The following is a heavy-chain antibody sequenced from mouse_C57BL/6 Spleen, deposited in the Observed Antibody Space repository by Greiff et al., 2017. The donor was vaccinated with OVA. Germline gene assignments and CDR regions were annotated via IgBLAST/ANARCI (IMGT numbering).Heavy chain of an antibody. J-gene: IGHJ3*01. CDR2: IYPRSGNT. D-gene: IGHD2-12*01. V-gene: IGHV1-81*01. Sequence: VKVVESGAELARPGASVKLSCKASGYTFTSYGISWVKQRTGQGLEWIGEIYPRSGNTYYNEKFKGKATLTADKSSSTAYMELRSLTSEDSAVYFCARSDDVTWFAYWGQGTLVTVSA. CDR3: ARSDDVTWFAY. CDR1: GYTFTSYG.